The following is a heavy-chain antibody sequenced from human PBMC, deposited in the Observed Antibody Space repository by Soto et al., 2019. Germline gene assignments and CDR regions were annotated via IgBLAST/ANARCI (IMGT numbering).Heavy chain of an antibody. Sequence: SETLSLTCTVSGGSISSYYWSWIRQPPGKGLEWIGYIYYSGSTNYNPSLKSRVTIPVDTSKNQFSLKLSSVTAADTAVYYCASYDILTGYYFDYWGQGTLVTVSS. J-gene: IGHJ4*02. CDR2: IYYSGST. D-gene: IGHD3-9*01. CDR1: GGSISSYY. V-gene: IGHV4-59*08. CDR3: ASYDILTGYYFDY.